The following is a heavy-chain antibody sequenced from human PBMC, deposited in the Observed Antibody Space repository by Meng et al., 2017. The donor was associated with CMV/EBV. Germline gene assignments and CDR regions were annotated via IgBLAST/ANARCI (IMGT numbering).Heavy chain of an antibody. V-gene: IGHV4-4*07. D-gene: IGHD6-19*01. Sequence: VQPQQSGPGLVRPSETLSLPCTAPGGTTSSSYWSWLRQPAGKGLEWIGRIYTSGSTNYTPSLKSRVTMSVDTSKNQFSLKLSSVTAADTAVYYCARDSSGWYPHFDYWGQGTLVTVSS. CDR1: GGTTSSSY. CDR3: ARDSSGWYPHFDY. J-gene: IGHJ4*02. CDR2: IYTSGST.